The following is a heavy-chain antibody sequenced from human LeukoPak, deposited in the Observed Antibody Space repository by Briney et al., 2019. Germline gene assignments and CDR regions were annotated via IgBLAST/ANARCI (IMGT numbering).Heavy chain of an antibody. CDR2: MNPNSGNT. CDR1: GYTFTSYG. D-gene: IGHD3-10*01. Sequence: ASVKVSCKASGYTFTSYGINWVRQATGQGLEWMGWMNPNSGNTGYAQKFQGRVTMTRNTSISTAYMELSSLRSEDTAVYYCARNGFYYGSGSYYKRRAYYYYGMDVWGQGTTVTVSS. CDR3: ARNGFYYGSGSYYKRRAYYYYGMDV. V-gene: IGHV1-8*01. J-gene: IGHJ6*02.